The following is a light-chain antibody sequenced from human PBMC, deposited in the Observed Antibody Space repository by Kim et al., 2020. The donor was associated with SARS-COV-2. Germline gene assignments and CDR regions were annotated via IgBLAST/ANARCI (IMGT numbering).Light chain of an antibody. V-gene: IGLV4-69*01. Sequence: ASVKLTCILSTGQSNSAIAWLQQQPGKGPRYLMRLYSDGRHTKGDGIPDRFSGSTSGSEYSLTISSLQSEDEADYYCQTWGSGIGVFGGGTQLTVL. CDR3: QTWGSGIGV. J-gene: IGLJ2*01. CDR2: LYSDGRH. CDR1: TGQSNSA.